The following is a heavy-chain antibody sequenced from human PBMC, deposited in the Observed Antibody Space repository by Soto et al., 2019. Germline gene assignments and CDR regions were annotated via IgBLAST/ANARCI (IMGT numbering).Heavy chain of an antibody. CDR1: GGSVSSGSYY. CDR2: INHSGST. J-gene: IGHJ4*02. D-gene: IGHD1-26*01. Sequence: SETLSLTCTVSGGSVSSGSYYWSWIRQPPGKGLEWIGYINHSGSTNYNPSLKSRVTISVDTSKNQFSLKLSSVTAADTAVYYCARGRTGSYFFSHPLDYWGQGTLVTVSS. CDR3: ARGRTGSYFFSHPLDY. V-gene: IGHV4-61*01.